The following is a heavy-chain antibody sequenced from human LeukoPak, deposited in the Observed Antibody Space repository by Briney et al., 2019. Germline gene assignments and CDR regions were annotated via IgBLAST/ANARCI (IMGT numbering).Heavy chain of an antibody. CDR2: ISAYNGNT. CDR3: ARDRRAYYDFWSGSDLDY. CDR1: GYTFTSYG. V-gene: IGHV1-18*01. J-gene: IGHJ4*02. D-gene: IGHD3-3*01. Sequence: ASVKVSCKASGYTFTSYGISWVRQAPGQGLEWMGWISAYNGNTNYAQKLQGRVTMTTDTSTSTAYMELRSLRSDDTAVYYCARDRRAYYDFWSGSDLDYWGQGTLVTVSS.